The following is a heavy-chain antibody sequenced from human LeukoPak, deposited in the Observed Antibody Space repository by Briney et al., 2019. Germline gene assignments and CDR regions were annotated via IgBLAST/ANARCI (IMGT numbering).Heavy chain of an antibody. CDR1: GFNFTNYN. CDR2: IHSSSGSI. V-gene: IGHV3-21*01. Sequence: GGSLILSCAASGFNFTNYNMNWVRQAPGKGLEWVSSIHSSSGSIYYADSLKGRFTISRDNAKSSLYLQMNSLRAEDTAVYYCARDLAWDAFDIWGQGTMVTVSS. J-gene: IGHJ3*02. CDR3: ARDLAWDAFDI.